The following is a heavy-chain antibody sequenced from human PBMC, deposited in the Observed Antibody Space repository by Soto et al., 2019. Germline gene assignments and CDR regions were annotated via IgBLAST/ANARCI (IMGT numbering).Heavy chain of an antibody. D-gene: IGHD2-15*01. Sequence: QVQLQESGPGLVRPSQTLSLTCTVSGGSINSGASYWNWIRQHPEKGLEWIGYINYRGSTFYNPSLKSRIIISVDTSKNQFSLKLSSVTAADTAVYYCARDAPGVAPYWGQGTLVTVSS. J-gene: IGHJ4*02. CDR3: ARDAPGVAPY. CDR2: INYRGST. V-gene: IGHV4-31*03. CDR1: GGSINSGASY.